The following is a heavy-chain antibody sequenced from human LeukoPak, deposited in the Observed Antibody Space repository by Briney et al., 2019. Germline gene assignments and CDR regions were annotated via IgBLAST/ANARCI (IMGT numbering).Heavy chain of an antibody. CDR3: AKERWPNCGGDCYSDY. D-gene: IGHD2-21*02. Sequence: PGGSLRLSCAVSGFTFSSYGMHWVRQAPGKGLEWVAVISYDGSSKDYADSVKGRFTISRDNSKKTLYLQMNSLRPEDTALYYRAKERWPNCGGDCYSDYWGQGTLVTVSS. CDR2: ISYDGSSK. J-gene: IGHJ4*02. V-gene: IGHV3-30*18. CDR1: GFTFSSYG.